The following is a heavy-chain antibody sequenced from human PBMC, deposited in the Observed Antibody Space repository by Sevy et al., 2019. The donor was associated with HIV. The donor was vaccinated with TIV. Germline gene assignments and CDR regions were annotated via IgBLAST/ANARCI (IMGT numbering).Heavy chain of an antibody. CDR2: IPYDGSRK. V-gene: IGHV3-30*14. CDR1: GFTFSSYT. D-gene: IGHD1-26*01. CDR3: ARDLALSGSYSWLAY. Sequence: GGSLRLSCAASGFTFSSYTMHWVRQAPGKGLEWVAFIPYDGSRKYYADSVKGRFTISRDNSKNTLYLQMNNLRAEDTAVFYCARDLALSGSYSWLAYWGQGTLVTVSS. J-gene: IGHJ4*02.